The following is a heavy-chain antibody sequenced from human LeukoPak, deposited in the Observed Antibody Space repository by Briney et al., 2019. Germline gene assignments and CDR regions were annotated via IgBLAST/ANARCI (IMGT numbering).Heavy chain of an antibody. CDR2: IKPNSGNT. D-gene: IGHD2-2*01. CDR3: ARTDSVPAGDYHYWYMDV. J-gene: IGHJ6*03. Sequence: GASVKVSCKASGFTLIDYIHWVRQDPRQGLQWMGWIKPNSGNTDYVQRFQGRVTMARDTSISTVYMELSSLRSDDTAVYYCARTDSVPAGDYHYWYMDVWGKGTTVTVSS. V-gene: IGHV1-2*02. CDR1: GFTLIDY.